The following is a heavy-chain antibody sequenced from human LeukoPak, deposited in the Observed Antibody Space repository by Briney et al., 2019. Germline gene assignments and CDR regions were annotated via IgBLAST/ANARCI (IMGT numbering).Heavy chain of an antibody. J-gene: IGHJ4*02. CDR2: ISWNSGSI. CDR3: AKDHYYGSGSYYTYFDY. V-gene: IGHV3-9*01. Sequence: GRSLRLSCAASGFTFDDYAMHWVRQAPGEGLEWVSGISWNSGSIGYADSVKGRFTISRDNAKNSLYLQMNSMRAEDTALYYCAKDHYYGSGSYYTYFDYWGQGTLVTVSS. CDR1: GFTFDDYA. D-gene: IGHD3-10*01.